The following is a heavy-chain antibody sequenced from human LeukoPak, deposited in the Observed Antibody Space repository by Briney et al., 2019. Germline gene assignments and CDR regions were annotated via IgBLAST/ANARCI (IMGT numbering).Heavy chain of an antibody. CDR3: AKNEGSSSARRFDY. Sequence: GESLRLSCAASGFTFPGYAMSWVRQAPGKGLEWVSGIGAGGENTDYADSVKGRFTISRDNSKNTLYLQVNSLRAEDTAAYYCAKNEGSSSARRFDYWGQGTLVTVSS. CDR1: GFTFPGYA. CDR2: IGAGGENT. J-gene: IGHJ4*02. V-gene: IGHV3-23*01. D-gene: IGHD6-19*01.